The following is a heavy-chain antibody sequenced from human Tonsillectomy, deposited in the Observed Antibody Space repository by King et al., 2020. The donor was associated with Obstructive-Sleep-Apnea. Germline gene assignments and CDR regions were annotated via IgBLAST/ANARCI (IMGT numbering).Heavy chain of an antibody. Sequence: QLQESGPGLVKPSETLSLTCTVSGGSISSYYWSWIRQPPGKGLEWVGYIYYSGSTNYNPSLKSRVTISVDTSKNQFSLKLSSVTAADTAVYYCAREDSSGYYPDAFDIWGQGTMVTVSS. CDR1: GGSISSYY. CDR2: IYYSGST. CDR3: AREDSSGYYPDAFDI. V-gene: IGHV4-59*01. J-gene: IGHJ3*02. D-gene: IGHD3-22*01.